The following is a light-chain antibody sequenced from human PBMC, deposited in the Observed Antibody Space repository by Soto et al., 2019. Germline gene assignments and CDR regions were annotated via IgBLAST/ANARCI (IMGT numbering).Light chain of an antibody. J-gene: IGKJ4*01. Sequence: EIVMTQSPATLSVSPGERAILSCRASQSVRSNLAWYQQKPGQAPRLLIYGASTRATGIPARFSGSGSGTEFTLTISSLQSEDFAVYYCQQYNNWPASLTFGGGTRVEIK. CDR1: QSVRSN. CDR3: QQYNNWPASLT. V-gene: IGKV3-15*01. CDR2: GAS.